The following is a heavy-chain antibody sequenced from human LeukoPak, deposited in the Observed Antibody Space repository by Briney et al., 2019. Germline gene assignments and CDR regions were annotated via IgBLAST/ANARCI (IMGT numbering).Heavy chain of an antibody. D-gene: IGHD3-9*01. V-gene: IGHV3-30*02. J-gene: IGHJ4*02. CDR3: AKDPLVLRYSDWLPTYFDY. CDR2: ICYDGRKI. Sequence: GGSLRLSCAASGFILNIYVMQWVPDAPGRGLEWWAFICYDGRKINSADSVKGTFTISRDNTKNSLYLQMNSLRAEDTAVYYCAKDPLVLRYSDWLPTYFDYWGQGTLVTVSS. CDR1: GFILNIYV.